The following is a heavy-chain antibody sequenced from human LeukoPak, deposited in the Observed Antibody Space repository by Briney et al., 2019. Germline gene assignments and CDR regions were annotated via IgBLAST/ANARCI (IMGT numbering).Heavy chain of an antibody. V-gene: IGHV1-69*04. D-gene: IGHD3-22*01. Sequence: ASVKVSCKASGYTFTNYGITWVRQAPGQGLEWMGRIIPILGIANYAQKFQGRVTITADKSTSTAYMELSSLRSEDTAVYYCAREIRTYYYDSSGYPLFDYWGQGTLVTVSS. CDR3: AREIRTYYYDSSGYPLFDY. CDR2: IIPILGIA. CDR1: GYTFTNYG. J-gene: IGHJ4*02.